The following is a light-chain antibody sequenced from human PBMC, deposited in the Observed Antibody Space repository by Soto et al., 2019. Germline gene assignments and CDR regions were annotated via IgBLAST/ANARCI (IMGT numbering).Light chain of an antibody. CDR1: NIGSKS. Sequence: SYELTQAPSVSVAPGQTARISCGGNNIGSKSVHWFQQRPGQAPVLVVYDDRDRPSGIPERFSGSNSGNTATLTISRVEAGDEADYYCQVWDSNTDHLVFGGGTKLTVL. CDR3: QVWDSNTDHLV. V-gene: IGLV3-21*02. J-gene: IGLJ2*01. CDR2: DDR.